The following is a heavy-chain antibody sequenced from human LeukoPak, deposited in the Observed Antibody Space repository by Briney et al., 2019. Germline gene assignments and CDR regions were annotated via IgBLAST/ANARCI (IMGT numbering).Heavy chain of an antibody. J-gene: IGHJ6*02. CDR1: GGSISSGGYY. V-gene: IGHV4-61*08. D-gene: IGHD3-3*01. Sequence: PSQTLSLTCTVSGGSISSGGYYWSWIRQPPGKGLEWIGYIYYSGSTNYNPSLKSRVTISVDTSKNQFSLKLSSVTAADTAVYYCARARTYYDFWSGLYYYYGMDVWGQGTTVTVSS. CDR3: ARARTYYDFWSGLYYYYGMDV. CDR2: IYYSGST.